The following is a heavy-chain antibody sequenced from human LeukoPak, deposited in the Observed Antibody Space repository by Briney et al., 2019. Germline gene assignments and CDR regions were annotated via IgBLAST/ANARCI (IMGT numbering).Heavy chain of an antibody. CDR2: ISGSGDST. Sequence: GGSLRLSCGASGLSFISYAMSWVRQAPGKGLEWVSVISGSGDSTYYADSVKGRFTISRDNSKNTVYLQMNSLRVEDRARYCCAKVPAGRQGWGFDHWGQGTLVSVSS. D-gene: IGHD1-26*01. CDR1: GLSFISYA. V-gene: IGHV3-23*01. CDR3: AKVPAGRQGWGFDH. J-gene: IGHJ4*02.